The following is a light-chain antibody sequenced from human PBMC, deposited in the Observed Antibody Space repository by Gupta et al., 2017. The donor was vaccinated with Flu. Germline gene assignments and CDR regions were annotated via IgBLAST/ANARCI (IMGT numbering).Light chain of an antibody. J-gene: IGLJ3*02. V-gene: IGLV8-61*01. CDR3: ALYMGTGIWV. Sequence: QTVVTQAPSFSVSPGGAVTLTCGLNSGSVSSTYYPSWYQQTPGQAPRTLIYSTNTRSSGVPNRFSGSILGNKAALNITGAQADDESDYYCALYMGTGIWVFGGGTKLTVL. CDR2: STN. CDR1: SGSVSSTYY.